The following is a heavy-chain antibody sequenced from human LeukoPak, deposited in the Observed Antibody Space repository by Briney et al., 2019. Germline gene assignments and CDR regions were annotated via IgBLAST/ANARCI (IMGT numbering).Heavy chain of an antibody. J-gene: IGHJ6*03. CDR2: ISSSSSYI. V-gene: IGHV3-21*01. Sequence: PGGSLRLSCAASGFTFSSYSMNWVRQAPGKGLEWVSSISSSSSYIYYADSVKGRFTISRDNAKNSLYLQMNSLRAEDAAVYYCARVGDYYYYFIHVWGKGTTVTISS. CDR1: GFTFSSYS. CDR3: ARVGDYYYYFIHV.